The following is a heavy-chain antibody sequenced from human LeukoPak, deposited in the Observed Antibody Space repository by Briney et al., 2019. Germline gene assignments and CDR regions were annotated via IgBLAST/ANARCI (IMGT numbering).Heavy chain of an antibody. CDR1: GFTFSNYA. CDR2: IGGSGDRT. D-gene: IGHD4-17*01. V-gene: IGHV3-23*01. J-gene: IGHJ4*02. CDR3: AKDLDVAVTTNDH. Sequence: GGSLRLSCAASGFTFSNYAMTWVRQAPGKGLEWVSGIGGSGDRTYFADSAKGRFTISRDNSKNTLYLQMNSLRAEDTAVYYCAKDLDVAVTTNDHWGQGTLVTVSS.